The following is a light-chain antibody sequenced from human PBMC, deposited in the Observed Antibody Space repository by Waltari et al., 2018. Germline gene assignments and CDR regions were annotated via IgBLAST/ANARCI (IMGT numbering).Light chain of an antibody. J-gene: IGLJ3*02. CDR2: EVS. Sequence: QSALTQPPSASGSPGQSVSITCTGTSCDVGCYSPAPWYQHHPGKAPKCMIDEVSKRPSGVPDRLSGSKSGNTASLTVSGLQAEDEADYYCSSYAGSNTWVFGGGTKLTVL. CDR1: SCDVGCYSP. V-gene: IGLV2-8*01. CDR3: SSYAGSNTWV.